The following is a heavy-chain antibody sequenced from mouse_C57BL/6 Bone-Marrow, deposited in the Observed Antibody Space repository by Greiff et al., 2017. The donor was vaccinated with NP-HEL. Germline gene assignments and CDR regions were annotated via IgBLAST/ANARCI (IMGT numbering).Heavy chain of an antibody. D-gene: IGHD2-4*01. CDR1: GFTFSDYY. CDR3: AREGGLRRRTYAMDY. CDR2: INSDGSST. J-gene: IGHJ4*01. V-gene: IGHV5-16*01. Sequence: EVQLVESEGGLVQPGSSMKLSCTASGFTFSDYYMAWVRQVPEKGLEWVANINSDGSSTYYLDSLKSRFIISRDNAKNILYLQMRSLKSEDTSTYYCAREGGLRRRTYAMDYWGQGTSVTVSS.